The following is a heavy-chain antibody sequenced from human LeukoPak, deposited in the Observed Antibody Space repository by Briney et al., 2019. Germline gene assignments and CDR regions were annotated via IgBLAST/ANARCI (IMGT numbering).Heavy chain of an antibody. CDR1: RFKFDDYA. D-gene: IGHD4-23*01. Sequence: GGSLRLSCAASRFKFDDYAMRWVRQAPGKGLEWVSGISSKRGVIDYAGSVHGRFTISRDNAKDFPYLQMNSLTTEDTALYYCANSYTHYGGNSADAFDLWGQGTLVTVSA. CDR3: ANSYTHYGGNSADAFDL. J-gene: IGHJ3*01. V-gene: IGHV3-9*01. CDR2: ISSKRGVI.